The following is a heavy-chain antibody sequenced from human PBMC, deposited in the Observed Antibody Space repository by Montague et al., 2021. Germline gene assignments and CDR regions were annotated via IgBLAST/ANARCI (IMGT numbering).Heavy chain of an antibody. V-gene: IGHV4-34*01. J-gene: IGHJ4*02. Sequence: SETLSLTCAVYGGSLDGFYWTWIRQPPGKGLEWIGETNHRGISSYNPALKGRVTLSAETSKNQFSLRVTSVTAADTAVYFCARHLTGGYDEWGRGTLVTVSS. CDR1: GGSLDGFY. CDR2: TNHRGIS. CDR3: ARHLTGGYDE. D-gene: IGHD5-12*01.